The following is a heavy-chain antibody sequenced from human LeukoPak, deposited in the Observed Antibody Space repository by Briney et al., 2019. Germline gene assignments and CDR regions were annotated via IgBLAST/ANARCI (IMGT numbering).Heavy chain of an antibody. Sequence: ASVKVSCKASGGTFSSYAISWVRQAPGQGLEWMGWINPNSGGTNYAQKFQGRVTMTRDTSISTAYMELSRLRSDDTAVYYCARDGGLERRWSDYWGQGTLVTVSS. CDR1: GGTFSSYA. V-gene: IGHV1-2*02. CDR2: INPNSGGT. D-gene: IGHD1-1*01. CDR3: ARDGGLERRWSDY. J-gene: IGHJ4*02.